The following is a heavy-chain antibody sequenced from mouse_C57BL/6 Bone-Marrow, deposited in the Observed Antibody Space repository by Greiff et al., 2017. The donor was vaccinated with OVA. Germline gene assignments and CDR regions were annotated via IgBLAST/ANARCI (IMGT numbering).Heavy chain of an antibody. CDR2: IHPNSGST. Sequence: VQLQQPGAELVKPGASVKLSCKASGYTFTSYWMHWVKQRPGQGLEWIGMIHPNSGSTNYNEKFKSKATLTVAKSSSTAYMQLSSLTSEDSAVYYCAHPRYGSPYYFDYWGQGTTLTVSS. D-gene: IGHD2-10*02. CDR3: AHPRYGSPYYFDY. J-gene: IGHJ2*01. CDR1: GYTFTSYW. V-gene: IGHV1-64*01.